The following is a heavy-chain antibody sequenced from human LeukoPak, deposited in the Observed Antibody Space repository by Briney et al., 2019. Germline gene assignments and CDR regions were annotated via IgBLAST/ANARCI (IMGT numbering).Heavy chain of an antibody. Sequence: ASVKVSCKASGYTFTSYGISWVRQAPGQGLEWMGWISAYNGNTNYAQKLQGRVTMTTDTSTSTAYMELRGLRSDDTAVYYCARASAYDYVWGSYQNHFDYWGQGTLVTVSS. CDR2: ISAYNGNT. CDR1: GYTFTSYG. V-gene: IGHV1-18*01. D-gene: IGHD3-16*02. CDR3: ARASAYDYVWGSYQNHFDY. J-gene: IGHJ4*02.